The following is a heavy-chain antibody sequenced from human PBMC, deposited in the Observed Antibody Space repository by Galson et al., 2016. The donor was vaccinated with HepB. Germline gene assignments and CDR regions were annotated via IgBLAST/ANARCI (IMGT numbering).Heavy chain of an antibody. Sequence: SVKVSCKASGYTFTSYGISWVRQAPGQGLEWMGWISAYIGSTNYAQKLQGRVTMITDTSTSTAYMELRSLRSDDTAVYYCARIQKSHYDFWSGYFYFYGMDVWGQGTTVTVSS. J-gene: IGHJ6*02. CDR2: ISAYIGST. CDR1: GYTFTSYG. V-gene: IGHV1-18*01. CDR3: ARIQKSHYDFWSGYFYFYGMDV. D-gene: IGHD3-3*01.